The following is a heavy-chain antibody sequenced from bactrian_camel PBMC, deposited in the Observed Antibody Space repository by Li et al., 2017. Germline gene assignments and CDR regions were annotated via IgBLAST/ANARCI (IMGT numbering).Heavy chain of an antibody. Sequence: VQLVESGGGLVQPGGSLRLSCTASGFTFDSYDMSWVRQAPGKGLEWVSTINPGGTTYYADSVKGRFTISRDNAKNTVYLQMNSLKPEDTAVYYCVSLVGRPLVHQGTQVTVS. V-gene: IGHV3S40*01. CDR2: INPGGTT. CDR1: GFTFDSYD. J-gene: IGHJ4*01. D-gene: IGHD2*01.